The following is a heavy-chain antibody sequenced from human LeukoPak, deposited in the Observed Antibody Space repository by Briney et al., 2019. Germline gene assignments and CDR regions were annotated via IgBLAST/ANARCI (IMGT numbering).Heavy chain of an antibody. V-gene: IGHV4-31*03. CDR1: GGSISSGGYY. J-gene: IGHJ4*02. CDR3: ARFTYYDFSYFDY. D-gene: IGHD3-3*01. CDR2: IYYSGST. Sequence: SQTLSLTCTVSGGSISSGGYYWSWIRQHPGKGLEWIGYIYYSGSTNYNPSLKSRVTISVDTSQNQFSLKLSSVTAADTAVYYCARFTYYDFSYFDYWGQGTLVTVSS.